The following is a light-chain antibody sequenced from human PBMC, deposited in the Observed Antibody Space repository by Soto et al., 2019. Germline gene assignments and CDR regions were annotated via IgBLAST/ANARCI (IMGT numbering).Light chain of an antibody. CDR2: IGS. CDR3: QQTYTTPFT. J-gene: IGKJ4*01. Sequence: DIQMTQSPSSLSASVGDRVTITCRASQSISSYLSWYQQKPGKAPKRLIYIGSTLQSGVPSRFSGSGSGTDFTLTISSLQPVATYFCQQTYTTPFTFGGGTKVDVK. V-gene: IGKV1-39*01. CDR1: QSISSY.